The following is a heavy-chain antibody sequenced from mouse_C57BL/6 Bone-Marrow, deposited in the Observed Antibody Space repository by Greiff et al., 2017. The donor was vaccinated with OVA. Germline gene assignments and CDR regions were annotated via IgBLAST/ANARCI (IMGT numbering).Heavy chain of an antibody. J-gene: IGHJ1*03. D-gene: IGHD2-12*01. V-gene: IGHV1-59*01. CDR1: GYTFTSYW. Sequence: QVQLQQPGAELVRPGTSVKLSCKASGYTFTSYWMHWVKQRPGQGLEWIGVIDPSDSYTNYNQKFKGKATLTVDTSSRTAYMQLSSLTSEDSAVSYCARFYAGYFDVWGTGTTVTVSS. CDR2: IDPSDSYT. CDR3: ARFYAGYFDV.